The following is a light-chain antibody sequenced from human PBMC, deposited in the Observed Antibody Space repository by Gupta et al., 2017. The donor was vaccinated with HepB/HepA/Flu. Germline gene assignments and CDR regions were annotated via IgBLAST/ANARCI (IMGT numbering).Light chain of an antibody. CDR2: DDT. Sequence: QSALTQPASVSGSPGPSITISCTGTSSDVGTYNSVSWYQQYPGKAPKLLISDDTNRPSWLSNRFSGSKSGNTASLTISGLQAEDEAEYYCSSFTGTNTLVVFGGGTKLTVL. CDR3: SSFTGTNTLVV. V-gene: IGLV2-14*03. J-gene: IGLJ2*01. CDR1: SSDVGTYNS.